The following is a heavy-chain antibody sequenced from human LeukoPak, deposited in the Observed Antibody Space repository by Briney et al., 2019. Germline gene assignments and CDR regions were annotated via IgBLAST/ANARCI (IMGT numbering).Heavy chain of an antibody. Sequence: GGSLRLSCAASGFTFSTYAMTWVRQAPGKGLEWVTTISGSGTSAEYADSVKGRFSVSRDNSKNTLYLQMNSLRAEDTAVYYCAKGVTIAAAGRAGYFDYWGQGTLVTVSS. CDR3: AKGVTIAAAGRAGYFDY. CDR1: GFTFSTYA. J-gene: IGHJ4*02. CDR2: ISGSGTSA. V-gene: IGHV3-23*01. D-gene: IGHD6-13*01.